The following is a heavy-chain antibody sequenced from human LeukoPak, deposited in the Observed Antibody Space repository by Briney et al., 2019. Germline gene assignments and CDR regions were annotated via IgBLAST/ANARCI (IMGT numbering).Heavy chain of an antibody. CDR1: GFTHSRKH. CDR3: ASHSSSWYGFDY. J-gene: IGHJ4*02. Sequence: GRSLRLSCAASGFTHSRKHMSWARQAPGKGLEWVSVIDSGGSTYYADSVKGRFTISRDNSKNTLYLQMNSLRAEDTAVYYCASHSSSWYGFDYWGQGTLVTVSS. V-gene: IGHV3-53*01. CDR2: IDSGGST. D-gene: IGHD6-13*01.